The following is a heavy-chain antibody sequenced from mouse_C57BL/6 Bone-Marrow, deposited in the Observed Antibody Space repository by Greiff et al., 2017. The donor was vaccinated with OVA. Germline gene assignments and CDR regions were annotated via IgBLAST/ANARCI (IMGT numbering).Heavy chain of an antibody. Sequence: QVQLQQPGAELVMPGASVKLSCKASGYTFTSYWMHWVKQRPGQGLEWIGEIDPSDSYTNYNQKFKGKSTLTVDKSSSTAYMQLSSLTSEDSAVYYCARSPIYYYGSSPLAMDYWGQGTSVTASS. CDR1: GYTFTSYW. V-gene: IGHV1-69*01. D-gene: IGHD1-1*01. CDR3: ARSPIYYYGSSPLAMDY. CDR2: IDPSDSYT. J-gene: IGHJ4*01.